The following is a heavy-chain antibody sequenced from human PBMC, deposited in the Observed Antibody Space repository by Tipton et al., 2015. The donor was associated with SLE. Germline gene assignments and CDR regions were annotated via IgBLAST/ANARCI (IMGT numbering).Heavy chain of an antibody. CDR3: ARGYCSSSSCPYYYYYMDV. CDR1: GYTFTTYG. V-gene: IGHV1-18*01. Sequence: QLVQSGPEVKKPGASVKVSCKASGYTFTTYGIVWVRQAPGQGLEYMGWISAYNGKTNYAQRLQDRVTMTTDTSTSTAYMELRSLRSDDTAVYYCARGYCSSSSCPYYYYYMDVWGKGTTVTVSS. CDR2: ISAYNGKT. D-gene: IGHD2-2*01. J-gene: IGHJ6*03.